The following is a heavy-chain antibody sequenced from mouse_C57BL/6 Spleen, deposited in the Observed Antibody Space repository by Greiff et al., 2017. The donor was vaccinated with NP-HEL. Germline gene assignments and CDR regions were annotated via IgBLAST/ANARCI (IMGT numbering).Heavy chain of an antibody. CDR2: IDPSDSET. V-gene: IGHV1-52*01. Sequence: QVQLQQPGAELVRPGSSVKLSCKASGYTFTSYWMHWVKQRPIQGLEWIGNIDPSDSETHYNQKFKDKATLTVDKSSSTAYMQLSSLTSEDSAVYYCAYYGSSYGFAYWGQGTLVTVSA. D-gene: IGHD1-1*01. CDR3: AYYGSSYGFAY. CDR1: GYTFTSYW. J-gene: IGHJ3*01.